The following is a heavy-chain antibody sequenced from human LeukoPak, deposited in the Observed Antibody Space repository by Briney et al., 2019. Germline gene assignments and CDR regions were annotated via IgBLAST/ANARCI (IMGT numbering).Heavy chain of an antibody. J-gene: IGHJ4*02. D-gene: IGHD2-2*01. Sequence: PGGSLRLSCAASGFTFSSYAMSWVRQAPGKGLEWVSAIIGSGGSTYYADSVKGRFTISGDNSKKTLYLQMNSLRAEETAVYYCAKGGTGGCSSTSWQATKPYYFDYWGQGTLVTVSS. CDR1: GFTFSSYA. CDR3: AKGGTGGCSSTSWQATKPYYFDY. CDR2: IIGSGGST. V-gene: IGHV3-23*01.